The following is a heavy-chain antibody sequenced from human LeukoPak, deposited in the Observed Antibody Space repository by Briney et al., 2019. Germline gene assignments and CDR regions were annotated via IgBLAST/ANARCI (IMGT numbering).Heavy chain of an antibody. V-gene: IGHV5-51*01. Sequence: GESLKISCKGSGYSFTSYWIGWVRQMPGKGLEWMGIIYPGDFDTRYSPSFQGQVTISADKSISTAYLQWSSLKASDTAMYYCARSMRYCSSTSCYPYYYMDVWGKGTTVTVSS. D-gene: IGHD2-2*01. CDR1: GYSFTSYW. J-gene: IGHJ6*03. CDR2: IYPGDFDT. CDR3: ARSMRYCSSTSCYPYYYMDV.